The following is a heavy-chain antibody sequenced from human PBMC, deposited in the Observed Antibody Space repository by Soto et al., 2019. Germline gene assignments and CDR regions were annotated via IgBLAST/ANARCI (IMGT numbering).Heavy chain of an antibody. D-gene: IGHD6-19*01. CDR2: ISYDGSNK. CDR1: GFTFSSYG. J-gene: IGHJ6*02. Sequence: WGSLRLSCAASGFTFSSYGMHWVRQAPGKGLEWVAVISYDGSNKYYADSVKGRFTISRDNSKNTLYLQMSSLRAEDTAVYYCVKDGSSGWPYYYDMDVWGQGTTVTVSS. V-gene: IGHV3-30*18. CDR3: VKDGSSGWPYYYDMDV.